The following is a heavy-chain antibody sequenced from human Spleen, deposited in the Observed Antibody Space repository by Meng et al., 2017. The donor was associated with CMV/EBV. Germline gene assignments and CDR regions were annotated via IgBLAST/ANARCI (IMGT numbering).Heavy chain of an antibody. D-gene: IGHD6-19*01. V-gene: IGHV3-74*01. CDR1: GFTFSSYW. J-gene: IGHJ5*02. CDR2: INSDGSST. CDR3: ATLAVAEVDWFDP. Sequence: GGSLRLSCAASGFTFSSYWMHWVRQAPGKGLMWVSRINSDGSSTSYADSVKGRFTISRDNAKNTLYLQMNSLRAEGTAVYYCATLAVAEVDWFDPWGQGTLVTVSS.